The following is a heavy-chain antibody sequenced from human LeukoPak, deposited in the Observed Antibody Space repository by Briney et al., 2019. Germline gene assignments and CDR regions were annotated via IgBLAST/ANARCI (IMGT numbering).Heavy chain of an antibody. CDR3: ASGYCTNGVCYTGAY. J-gene: IGHJ4*02. V-gene: IGHV1-2*02. Sequence: ASVKVSCKASGYTFTGYYMHWVRQAPGQGLERMGWINPNSGGTNYAQKFQGRVTMTRDTSISTAYMELSRLRSDDTAVYYCASGYCTNGVCYTGAYWGQGTLVTVSS. CDR1: GYTFTGYY. CDR2: INPNSGGT. D-gene: IGHD2-8*01.